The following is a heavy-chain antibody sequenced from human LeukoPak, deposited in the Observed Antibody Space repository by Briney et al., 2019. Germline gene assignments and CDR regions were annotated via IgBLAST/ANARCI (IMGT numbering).Heavy chain of an antibody. V-gene: IGHV3-20*04. J-gene: IGHJ4*02. D-gene: IGHD1-26*01. Sequence: PGGSLRLSCAASGFTFDDYGMSWVRQAPGKWLEWVSGINWNGGSTGYADSVKGRFSISRDNAKNSLYLQMNSLRAEDTAVYYCARDLLGWELHYFDYWGQGTLVTVSS. CDR3: ARDLLGWELHYFDY. CDR1: GFTFDDYG. CDR2: INWNGGST.